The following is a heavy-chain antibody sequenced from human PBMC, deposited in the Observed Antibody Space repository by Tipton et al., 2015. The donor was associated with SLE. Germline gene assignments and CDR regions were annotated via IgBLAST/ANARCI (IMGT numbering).Heavy chain of an antibody. CDR1: GGSISGGDYS. CDR3: ARGGYSYDSNLRLVRYNWFDP. Sequence: TLSLTCTVSGGSISGGDYSWSWIRQPPGKGLEWIGYISYSGTTYYNPSLESRLTISVDTSKNQFSLNLRSVTAADTAVYYCARGGYSYDSNLRLVRYNWFDPWGQGTVVTVSS. D-gene: IGHD3-22*01. J-gene: IGHJ5*02. V-gene: IGHV4-30-4*01. CDR2: ISYSGTT.